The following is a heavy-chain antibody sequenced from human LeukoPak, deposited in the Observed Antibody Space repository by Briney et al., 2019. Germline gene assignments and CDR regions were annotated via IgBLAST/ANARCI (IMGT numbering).Heavy chain of an antibody. D-gene: IGHD3-22*01. CDR3: AKETSGYYDSSGYYPEQYFQH. V-gene: IGHV3-23*01. CDR2: ISGSGGST. Sequence: GGSLRLSCEASGFTFSSYAMSWVRQAPGKGLEWVSAISGSGGSTYYADSVKGRFSISRDNSKNTLYLQMNSLRAEDTAVYYCAKETSGYYDSSGYYPEQYFQHWGQGTLVTVSS. CDR1: GFTFSSYA. J-gene: IGHJ1*01.